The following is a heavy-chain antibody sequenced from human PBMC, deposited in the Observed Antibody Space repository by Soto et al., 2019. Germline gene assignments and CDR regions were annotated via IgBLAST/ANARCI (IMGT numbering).Heavy chain of an antibody. CDR1: GFTFTNYW. CDR2: INSDGSNI. Sequence: EVQLVESGGGLVQPGGSLKLSCAASGFTFTNYWIHWVRQAPGKGLVWVSRINSDGSNINYADFVKGRFTISRDNAKTTVYLQMNSLRAEDTAVYFCASSATGLYGGYNWGQGALVTVSS. J-gene: IGHJ4*02. V-gene: IGHV3-74*01. CDR3: ASSATGLYGGYN. D-gene: IGHD4-17*01.